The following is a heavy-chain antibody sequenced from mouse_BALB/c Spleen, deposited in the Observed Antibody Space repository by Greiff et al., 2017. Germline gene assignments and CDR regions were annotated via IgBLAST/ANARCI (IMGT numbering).Heavy chain of an antibody. CDR2: ISYSGST. D-gene: IGHD1-1*01. CDR3: ARTLHYYYGSSYYAMDY. CDR1: GDSITSGY. Sequence: DVHLVESGPSLVKPSQTLSLTCSVTGDSITSGYWNWIRKFPGNKLEYMGYISYSGSTYYNPSLKSRISITRDTSKNQYYLQLNSVTTEDTATYYCARTLHYYYGSSYYAMDYWGQGTSVTVSS. V-gene: IGHV3-8*02. J-gene: IGHJ4*01.